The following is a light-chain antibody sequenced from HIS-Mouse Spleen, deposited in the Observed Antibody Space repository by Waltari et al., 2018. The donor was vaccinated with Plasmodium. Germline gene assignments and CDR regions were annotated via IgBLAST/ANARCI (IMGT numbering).Light chain of an antibody. J-gene: IGLJ3*02. Sequence: SYELTQPPSVSVSPGQTARITCSGDALPKKYAYWYQQKSGQAPVLVIYEDSKRPSGILERLSGYSSGTRDSLTISGAQVEDEADYYCYATDSSGNHRVFGGGTKLTVL. CDR2: EDS. CDR3: YATDSSGNHRV. V-gene: IGLV3-10*01. CDR1: ALPKKY.